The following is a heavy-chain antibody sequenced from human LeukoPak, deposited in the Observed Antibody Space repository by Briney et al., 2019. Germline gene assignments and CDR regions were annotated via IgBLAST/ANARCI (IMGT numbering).Heavy chain of an antibody. CDR3: ARGEQPDL. V-gene: IGHV4-59*02. J-gene: IGHJ1*01. D-gene: IGHD1-26*01. CDR1: GASVSSYY. CDR2: FSYSGST. Sequence: SETLSLTCTVSGASVSSYYWSWIRQPPGKGPEWIGYFSYSGSTNYNPSLKSRVTISVDTSKNQFSLKLSSVTAADTAVYYCARGEQPDLWGQGTLVTVSS.